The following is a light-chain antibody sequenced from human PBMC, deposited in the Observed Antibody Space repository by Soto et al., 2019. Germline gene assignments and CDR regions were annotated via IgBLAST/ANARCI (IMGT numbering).Light chain of an antibody. CDR2: GAS. V-gene: IGKV3-20*01. CDR1: QSVSSSY. J-gene: IGKJ1*01. Sequence: EIVLTRSPGTLSLSPGERATLSCRASQSVSSSYLAWYQQKPGQAPRLLIYGASSRATGIPDRFSGSGSGTDFTLTISRLEPEDFAVYYCQQYGSSPPKTFGQGTKV. CDR3: QQYGSSPPKT.